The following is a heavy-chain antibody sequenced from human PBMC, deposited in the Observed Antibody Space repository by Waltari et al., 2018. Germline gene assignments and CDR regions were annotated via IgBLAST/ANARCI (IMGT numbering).Heavy chain of an antibody. D-gene: IGHD3-16*02. CDR2: IYTNGNT. J-gene: IGHJ4*02. Sequence: QVQLQESGPGLVKPSQTLSLTCTDSGGPISSGTSYWTWTRQPAGQGLEWIGHIYTNGNTNYNPSLKSRVTISRDTSKNQFSLNLSSVTAADTAVYYCARQGSYNYVGGSYRYSLDYWGQGTLVTVSS. CDR3: ARQGSYNYVGGSYRYSLDY. CDR1: GGPISSGTSY. V-gene: IGHV4-61*09.